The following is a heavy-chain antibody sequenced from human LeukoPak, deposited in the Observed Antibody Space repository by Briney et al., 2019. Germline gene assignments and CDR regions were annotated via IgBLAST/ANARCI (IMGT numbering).Heavy chain of an antibody. CDR2: VYYTGST. Sequence: PSETLSLTCTVSGDFITAYYWSWIRQPPGKGLEWIGYVYYTGSTEYNPSLRSRVTISLEMSKHQFSLDLTFVTAADTAVYYCASNTGTVFDYWGQGALVTVSS. J-gene: IGHJ4*02. V-gene: IGHV4-59*01. D-gene: IGHD7-27*01. CDR1: GDFITAYY. CDR3: ASNTGTVFDY.